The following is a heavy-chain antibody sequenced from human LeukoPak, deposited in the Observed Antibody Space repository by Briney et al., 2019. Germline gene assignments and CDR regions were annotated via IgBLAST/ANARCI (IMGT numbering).Heavy chain of an antibody. CDR1: GYSISSGYY. D-gene: IGHD3-10*01. V-gene: IGHV4-38-2*02. Sequence: PSETLSLTCTVSGYSISSGYYWGWIRQPPGKGLEWIGSIYHSGSTYYNPSLKSRVTISVDTSKNQFSLKLSSVTAADTAVYYCARHKYGSGNYYYMDVWGKGTTVTISS. CDR3: ARHKYGSGNYYYMDV. J-gene: IGHJ6*03. CDR2: IYHSGST.